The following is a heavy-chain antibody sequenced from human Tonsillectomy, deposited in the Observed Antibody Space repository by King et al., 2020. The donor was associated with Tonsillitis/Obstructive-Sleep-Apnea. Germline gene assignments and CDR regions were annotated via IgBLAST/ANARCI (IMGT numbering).Heavy chain of an antibody. CDR2: IYYSGST. D-gene: IGHD2-15*01. CDR3: GRGYCSGGNYYSEYYYYMDV. J-gene: IGHJ6*03. CDR1: GGSISTSY. V-gene: IGHV4-59*08. Sequence: QLQESGPGLVKPSETLSLTCTVSGGSISTSYWSWIRQPPGKGLEWIGYIYYSGSTNYNPSLKSRVTMSVDTSKNQFSLKLTSVTAADTAVYYCGRGYCSGGNYYSEYYYYMDVWGKGTTVTVSS.